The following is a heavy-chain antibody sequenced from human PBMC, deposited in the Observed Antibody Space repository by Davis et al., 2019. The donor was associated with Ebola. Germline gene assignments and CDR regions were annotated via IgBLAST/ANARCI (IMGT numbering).Heavy chain of an antibody. V-gene: IGHV4-4*02. J-gene: IGHJ4*02. CDR3: ARGRRYSYGPPRY. Sequence: MPSETLSLTCGISGGSIDNGYWWGWVRQPPGKGLEWIGEINHSGSTNYNPSLKSRVTISVDTSKNQFSLKLSSVTATDTAVYYCARGRRYSYGPPRYWGQGTLVTVSS. D-gene: IGHD5-18*01. CDR1: GGSIDNGYW. CDR2: INHSGST.